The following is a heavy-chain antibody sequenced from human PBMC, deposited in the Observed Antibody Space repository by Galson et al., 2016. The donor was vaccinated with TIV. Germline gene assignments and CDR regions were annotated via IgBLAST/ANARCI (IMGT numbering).Heavy chain of an antibody. CDR1: GYTFTGNY. D-gene: IGHD4-17*01. J-gene: IGHJ6*02. CDR2: INPKSGDT. CDR3: ARIVYGSSALDV. V-gene: IGHV1-2*04. Sequence: SVKVSCKASGYTFTGNYMHWVRQAPGQGLEWMGWINPKSGDTSYAQKFQDWVNMTRDMSISTVYIELSRLRSDDTAVYYCARIVYGSSALDVWGQGTTVTVSS.